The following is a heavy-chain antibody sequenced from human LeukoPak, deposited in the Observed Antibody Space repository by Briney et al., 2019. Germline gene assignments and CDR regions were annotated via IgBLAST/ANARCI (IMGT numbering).Heavy chain of an antibody. CDR3: AKGNRASSPYYFDY. D-gene: IGHD2/OR15-2a*01. V-gene: IGHV3-23*01. Sequence: PGGSLRLSCAASGFTFNNYAMSWVRQAPGKGLEWVSTVSGSGAIAYYTDSDKGRFTISRDNSKNTLYLVINSLRAEDTALFYCAKGNRASSPYYFDYWGQGTLVTVSS. CDR1: GFTFNNYA. CDR2: VSGSGAIA. J-gene: IGHJ4*02.